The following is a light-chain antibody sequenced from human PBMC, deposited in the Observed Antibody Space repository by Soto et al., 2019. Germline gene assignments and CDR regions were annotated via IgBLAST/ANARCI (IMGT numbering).Light chain of an antibody. CDR2: EVS. Sequence: QSALTQPASVSGSPGQSITISCTGTSSDVGSYNLVSWYQQHPGKAPKLMIYEVSKRPSGVSNRFSGSKSGKTASLTISWLQAEDEADYYCCSYAGSSTFLYVFGTGTKVTVL. CDR3: CSYAGSSTFLYV. J-gene: IGLJ1*01. CDR1: SSDVGSYNL. V-gene: IGLV2-23*02.